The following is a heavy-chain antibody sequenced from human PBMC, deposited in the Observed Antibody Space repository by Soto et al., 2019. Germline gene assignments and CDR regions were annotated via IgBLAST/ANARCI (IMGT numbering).Heavy chain of an antibody. CDR1: GFTFSSYA. CDR3: ARRLKTTVTAMGY. CDR2: ISDDGTNK. Sequence: PGGSLRLSCKGSGFTFSSYAIQWVRQAPGKGLEWVAAISDDGTNKHTADSVKGRFTISRDNSRNTVYLQVNSLRVEDTAVYYCARRLKTTVTAMGYWGQGTPVTVSS. V-gene: IGHV3-30-3*01. J-gene: IGHJ4*02. D-gene: IGHD4-17*01.